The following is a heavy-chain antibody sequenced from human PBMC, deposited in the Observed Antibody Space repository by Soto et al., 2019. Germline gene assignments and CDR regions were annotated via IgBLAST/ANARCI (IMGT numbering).Heavy chain of an antibody. J-gene: IGHJ4*02. CDR3: ARRVYGDYEQNYFDY. V-gene: IGHV1-46*01. D-gene: IGHD4-17*01. CDR1: RYSFTSYY. CDR2: INPIGGST. Sequence: VEISCTACRYSFTSYYMHWIRQAPGQELEWMGIINPIGGSTSYAQKFQGRVTMTRDTSTSTVYMELSSLRSEDTAMYYCARRVYGDYEQNYFDYWGQVTLVTVSS.